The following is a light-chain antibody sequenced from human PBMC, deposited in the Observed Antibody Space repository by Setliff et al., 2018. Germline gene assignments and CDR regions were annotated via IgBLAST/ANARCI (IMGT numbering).Light chain of an antibody. V-gene: IGLV1-40*01. CDR3: SSFAGSNKYV. CDR1: SSNIGAGYE. CDR2: NNI. J-gene: IGLJ1*01. Sequence: QSVLTQPPSVSGAPGQRVTISCSGNSSNIGAGYEVHWYQHLPGSAPKLLIHNNIVRSLGVPDRFSGSKSGTSASLDITGLQADDEADYYCSSFAGSNKYVFGTGTKVTVL.